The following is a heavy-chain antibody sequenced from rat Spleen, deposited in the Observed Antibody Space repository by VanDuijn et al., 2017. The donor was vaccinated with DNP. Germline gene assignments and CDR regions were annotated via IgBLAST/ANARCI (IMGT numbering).Heavy chain of an antibody. Sequence: QVQLKESGPGLVQPSQTLSLTCTVSGFSLTSYTVNWVRQPPGKGLVWMGTIWAGGSTNYNSVVQSRLSISRDTSKSQSFLKLNSLQPEDTGTYYCVRQKASSYHHHFDYWGQGVMVTVSS. CDR2: IWAGGST. D-gene: IGHD1-12*01. V-gene: IGHV2-72*01. CDR1: GFSLTSYT. CDR3: VRQKASSYHHHFDY. J-gene: IGHJ2*01.